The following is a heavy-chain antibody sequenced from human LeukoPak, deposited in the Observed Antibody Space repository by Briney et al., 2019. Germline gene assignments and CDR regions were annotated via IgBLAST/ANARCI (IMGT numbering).Heavy chain of an antibody. V-gene: IGHV3-53*01. CDR1: GFSVSTDH. J-gene: IGHJ4*02. CDR2: LYADGGT. CDR3: ARVWKLSLDY. Sequence: GGSLRLSCAASGFSVSTDHMSWVRQAPGKGLECVSLLYADGGTYYADAVKGRFTFSRDTSKNTLSLQLNRLRAEDTAVYDWARVWKLSLDYSGQGTLVTVSS. D-gene: IGHD1-1*01.